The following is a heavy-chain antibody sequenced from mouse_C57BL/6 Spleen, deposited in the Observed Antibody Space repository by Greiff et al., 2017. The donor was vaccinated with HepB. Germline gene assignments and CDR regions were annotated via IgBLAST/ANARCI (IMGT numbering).Heavy chain of an antibody. CDR3: ARFYSNYYFDH. Sequence: VQRVESGAELVKPGASVKISCKASGYAFSSYWMNWVKQRPGKGLEWIGQIYPGDGDTNYNGKFKGKATLTADKSSSTAYMQLSSLTSEDSAVYFCARFYSNYYFDHWGQGTTLTVSS. V-gene: IGHV1-80*01. CDR1: GYAFSSYW. J-gene: IGHJ2*01. CDR2: IYPGDGDT. D-gene: IGHD2-5*01.